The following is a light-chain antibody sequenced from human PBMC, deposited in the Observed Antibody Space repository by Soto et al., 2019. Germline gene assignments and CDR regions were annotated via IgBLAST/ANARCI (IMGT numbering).Light chain of an antibody. V-gene: IGLV2-23*01. CDR3: CSYAGGTSVV. J-gene: IGLJ2*01. CDR2: EDI. Sequence: QSALTQPASVSGSPGQSITISCTGSSSDVGRYNLVSWYQQHPGKAPKLIIYEDIERPSGVSNRFSGSKSGNTASLTISGLQTEDGADYYCCSYAGGTSVVFGGGTQLTVL. CDR1: SSDVGRYNL.